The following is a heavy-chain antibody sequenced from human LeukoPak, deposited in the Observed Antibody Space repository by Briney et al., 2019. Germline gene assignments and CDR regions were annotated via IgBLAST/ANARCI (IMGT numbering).Heavy chain of an antibody. CDR2: IFNGGTT. J-gene: IGHJ4*02. V-gene: IGHV4-59*01. CDR1: GGSISSYF. Sequence: SETLSLTCSVSGGSISSYFWHWIRQPPGKGLEWMGYIFNGGTTAYNPSLKRRVTMSVDTSKNQFSLTLSSVTAADTAVYYCARDPDGYKFFDYWGRGSPVTVSS. CDR3: ARDPDGYKFFDY. D-gene: IGHD5-24*01.